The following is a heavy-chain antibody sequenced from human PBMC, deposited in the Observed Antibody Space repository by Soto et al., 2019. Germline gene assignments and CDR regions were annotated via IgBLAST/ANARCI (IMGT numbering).Heavy chain of an antibody. CDR3: ARDIGGYYDSSSYAN. CDR2: IYYSGST. V-gene: IGHV4-59*01. D-gene: IGHD3-22*01. CDR1: GGSISPYY. J-gene: IGHJ4*02. Sequence: SETLSLTCTVSGGSISPYYWSWIRQPPGRGLEWIGYIYYSGSTNHNPSLKSRVTISVDTSKNQFSLKLSSVTAADTAVYYCARDIGGYYDSSSYANWGQGTLVT.